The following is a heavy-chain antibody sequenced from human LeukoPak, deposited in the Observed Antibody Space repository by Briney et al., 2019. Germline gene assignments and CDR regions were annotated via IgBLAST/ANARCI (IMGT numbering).Heavy chain of an antibody. CDR2: FSSGGSA. CDR3: ARKQTGTMYDV. CDR1: GVSISSSSYY. Sequence: SETLSLTCIVPGVSISSSSYYWAWIRQSPGKGLEWIGTFSSGGSAYYNPSLTSRVSISKDTSDNQFSLRLYSVTAADTAVYYCARKQTGTMYDVWGQGTQVTVSS. J-gene: IGHJ4*02. D-gene: IGHD1-7*01. V-gene: IGHV4-39*07.